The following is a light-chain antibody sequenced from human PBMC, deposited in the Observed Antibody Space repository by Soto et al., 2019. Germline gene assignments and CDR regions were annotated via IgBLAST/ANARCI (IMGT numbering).Light chain of an antibody. V-gene: IGKV3D-15*01. CDR2: GAS. CDR3: QQYDDCLRLT. J-gene: IGKJ4*01. CDR1: QSVNIY. Sequence: ERVMTQSLATLSVSPGERATLSCRASQSVNIYLAWYPQKPGQAPRILIFGASYRATGIPARFSGSGSGTEFNLTISSLQSEDFAVYFCQQYDDCLRLTFGGGTKVDSK.